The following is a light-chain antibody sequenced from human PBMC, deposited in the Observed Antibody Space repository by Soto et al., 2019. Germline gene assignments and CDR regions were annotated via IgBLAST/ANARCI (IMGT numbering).Light chain of an antibody. J-gene: IGKJ5*01. CDR1: QTVSSNY. V-gene: IGKV3D-7*01. CDR3: QQTYSTPPIT. CDR2: GAS. Sequence: EIILTQSPDTLSLSPGERATLSCRAIQTVSSNYLAWCQQRPGQAPRLLIYGASTRATGIPARFSGSGSGTAFTLTISSLQPEDFATYYCQQTYSTPPITFGQGTLLEI.